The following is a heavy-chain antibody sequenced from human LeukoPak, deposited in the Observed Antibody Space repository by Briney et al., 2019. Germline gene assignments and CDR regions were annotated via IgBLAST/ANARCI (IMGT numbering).Heavy chain of an antibody. V-gene: IGHV3-23*01. Sequence: GRSLRLSCAASGFTFSSYGMTWVRQAPGKGLEWVSGIDTKGSRTYYADSVKGRFTISRDNSKNTLYLQMNSLRADDTAVYYCAKEVVATIPPLWGQGTLVTVSS. CDR2: IDTKGSRT. J-gene: IGHJ4*02. CDR1: GFTFSSYG. D-gene: IGHD5-12*01. CDR3: AKEVVATIPPL.